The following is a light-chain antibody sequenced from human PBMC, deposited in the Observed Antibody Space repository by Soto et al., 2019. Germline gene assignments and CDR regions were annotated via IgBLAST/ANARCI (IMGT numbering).Light chain of an antibody. CDR1: QSVSSSH. V-gene: IGKV3-20*01. CDR3: QHYNNSPVT. Sequence: EIVLTQSPGTLSLSPGERATLSCRASQSVSSSHLVWYQHKPGQAPRLLIYGASTRAVGIPDRFSGTGSGTDFTLTINSLEPEDSALYYCQHYNNSPVTFGGGTKVEIK. CDR2: GAS. J-gene: IGKJ4*01.